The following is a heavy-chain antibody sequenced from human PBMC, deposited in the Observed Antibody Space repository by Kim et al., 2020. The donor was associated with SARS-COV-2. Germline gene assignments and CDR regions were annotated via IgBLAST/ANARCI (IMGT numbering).Heavy chain of an antibody. CDR3: ASGLYSSSSLDY. CDR2: IYYSGST. CDR1: GGSISSGGYY. D-gene: IGHD6-6*01. V-gene: IGHV4-31*03. J-gene: IGHJ4*02. Sequence: SETLSLTCTVSGGSISSGGYYWSWIRQHPGKGLEWIGYIYYSGSTYYNPSLKSRVTISVDTSKNQFSLKLSSVTAADTAVYYCASGLYSSSSLDYWGQGTLVTVSS.